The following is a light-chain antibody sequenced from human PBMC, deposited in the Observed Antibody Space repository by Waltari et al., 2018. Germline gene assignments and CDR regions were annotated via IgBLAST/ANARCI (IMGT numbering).Light chain of an antibody. CDR2: DAS. Sequence: EVVLTQSPATLSLSPGERATLSCMASQSVSSHLAWYQQKPGQAPRLLMYDASKRATGIPARFSGSGSGTDFSLTISSLEPEDLAVYYCQQRSNWPFTFGGGTKVEIK. V-gene: IGKV3-11*01. J-gene: IGKJ4*01. CDR1: QSVSSH. CDR3: QQRSNWPFT.